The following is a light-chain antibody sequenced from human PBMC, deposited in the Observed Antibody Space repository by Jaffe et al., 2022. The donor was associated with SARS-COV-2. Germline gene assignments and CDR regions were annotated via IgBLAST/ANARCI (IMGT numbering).Light chain of an antibody. CDR2: RDN. V-gene: IGLV1-47*01. CDR3: SAWDDSLSGPV. J-gene: IGLJ2*01. CDR1: SSNIGGNY. Sequence: QSVLTQPPSASGTPGQRVTISCSGSSSNIGGNYVYWYQQLPGTAPKLLIYRDNQRPSGVPDRFSGSKSGTSASLAISGLRSEDEADYFCSAWDDSLSGPVFGGGTKLTVL.